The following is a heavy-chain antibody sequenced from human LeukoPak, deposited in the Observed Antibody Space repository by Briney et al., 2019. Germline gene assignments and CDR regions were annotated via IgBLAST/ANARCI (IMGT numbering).Heavy chain of an antibody. V-gene: IGHV4-59*01. Sequence: PSETLSLTCTVSGGSISSYYWSWIRQPPGKGLEWIGYIYYSGSTNYNPSLKSRVTISVDTSKNQFSLKLSSVTAADTAVYYCARDTGYNYAGWFDPWGQGTLVTVSS. CDR3: ARDTGYNYAGWFDP. D-gene: IGHD5-24*01. CDR1: GGSISSYY. CDR2: IYYSGST. J-gene: IGHJ5*02.